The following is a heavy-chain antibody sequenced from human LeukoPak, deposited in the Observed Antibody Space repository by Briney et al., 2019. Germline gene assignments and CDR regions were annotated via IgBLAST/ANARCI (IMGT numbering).Heavy chain of an antibody. Sequence: GGSLRLSCTASGFTFSSYNFNWVRQAPGKGLEWVSSISTSHTYIYYADSLQGRFTISRDNAKNSLYLQMNSLRAEDTAVYYCARVSDISVAAYFDYWGQGTRVTVSS. CDR3: ARVSDISVAAYFDY. CDR1: GFTFSSYN. J-gene: IGHJ4*02. D-gene: IGHD6-19*01. CDR2: ISTSHTYI. V-gene: IGHV3-21*04.